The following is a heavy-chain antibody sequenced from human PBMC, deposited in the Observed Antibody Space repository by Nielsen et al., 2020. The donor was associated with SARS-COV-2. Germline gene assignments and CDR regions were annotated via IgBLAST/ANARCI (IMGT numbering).Heavy chain of an antibody. D-gene: IGHD5-24*01. Sequence: GGSLRLSCAASGFTFSSYGMHWVRQAPGKGLEWVAVIWYDGSNKYYADSVKGRFTISRDNSKNTLYLQMNSLRAEDTAVYYCARENRDGYNFVYFQHWGQGTLVTVSS. CDR2: IWYDGSNK. CDR1: GFTFSSYG. CDR3: ARENRDGYNFVYFQH. V-gene: IGHV3-30*19. J-gene: IGHJ1*01.